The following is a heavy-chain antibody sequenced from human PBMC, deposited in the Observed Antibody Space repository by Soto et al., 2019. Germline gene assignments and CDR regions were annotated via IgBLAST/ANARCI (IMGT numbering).Heavy chain of an antibody. D-gene: IGHD1-26*01. CDR3: ARDRSQAGMDV. CDR2: TYIGGSI. CDR1: GFSVSDNY. J-gene: IGHJ6*02. Sequence: EVQLVESGGGLVQPGGSLRLSCAASGFSVSDNYMNWVRQAPGKGLEWVSVTYIGGSIYYADSVKGRFTISRDNSKNTLSLQMNSLRAEDTAVYYCARDRSQAGMDVWGQGTTVTVSS. V-gene: IGHV3-66*01.